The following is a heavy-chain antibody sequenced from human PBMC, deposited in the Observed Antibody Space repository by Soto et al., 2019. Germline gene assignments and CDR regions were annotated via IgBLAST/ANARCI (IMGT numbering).Heavy chain of an antibody. CDR1: GRIFSSFP. D-gene: IGHD5-18*01. V-gene: IGHV1-69*06. CDR2: VISASGSV. Sequence: QVQVVQSGAEVKKPGSSVKIPCKASGRIFSSFPTSWVRQVHGQGLEWMGGVISASGSVTYAPKFQGRVTMTAVNSAGIGYMELTSLTSEDTAIYYCARVGSRDAYNYVLDQWGPGTMVTVSS. CDR3: ARVGSRDAYNYVLDQ. J-gene: IGHJ1*01.